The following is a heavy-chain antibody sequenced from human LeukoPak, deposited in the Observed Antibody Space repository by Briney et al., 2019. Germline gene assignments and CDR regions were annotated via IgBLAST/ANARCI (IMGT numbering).Heavy chain of an antibody. V-gene: IGHV4-59*08. Sequence: SETLSLTCTVSGGSISSYYWSWIRQPPGKGLEWIGYIYYSGSTNYNPSLKSRVTISVDTSKNQFSLKLSSVTAADTAVYYCARHRGAGFDYWGQGTLVTVSS. CDR3: ARHRGAGFDY. D-gene: IGHD6-13*01. J-gene: IGHJ4*02. CDR2: IYYSGST. CDR1: GGSISSYY.